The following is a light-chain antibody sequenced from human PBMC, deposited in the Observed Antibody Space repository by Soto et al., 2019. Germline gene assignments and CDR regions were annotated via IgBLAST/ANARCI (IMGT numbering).Light chain of an antibody. Sequence: EIVMTQSPATLSVSPGERATLSCRASQSVSSNLAWYQQKPGQAPRLLIYGASTRATGIPARFSGSGSGTDFTLTISSLQSEDFAVYYCQQYNKWPRTFGQGTKLEIE. CDR2: GAS. J-gene: IGKJ2*01. CDR3: QQYNKWPRT. V-gene: IGKV3-15*01. CDR1: QSVSSN.